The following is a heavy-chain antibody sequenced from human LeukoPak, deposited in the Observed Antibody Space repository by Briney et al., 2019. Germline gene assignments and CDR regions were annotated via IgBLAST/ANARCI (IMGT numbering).Heavy chain of an antibody. CDR1: GYTFTGYY. V-gene: IGHV1-2*06. CDR3: ARKLGYCSGGSCYNYFDY. Sequence: ASVKVSCKASGYTFTGYYMHWVRQAPGQGLEWMGRINPNSGGTNYAQKFQGRVTMTRDTSISTAYMELSRLRSDDTAVYYCARKLGYCSGGSCYNYFDYWGQGTLVTVSS. J-gene: IGHJ4*02. CDR2: INPNSGGT. D-gene: IGHD2-15*01.